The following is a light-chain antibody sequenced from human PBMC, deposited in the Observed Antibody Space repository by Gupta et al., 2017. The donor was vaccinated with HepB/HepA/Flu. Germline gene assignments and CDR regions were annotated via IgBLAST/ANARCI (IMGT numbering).Light chain of an antibody. V-gene: IGKV3-11*01. CDR2: DAS. Sequence: VLPQSPGTLSLSPGERATLSCRASQSLSIYLAWYQQKPGQAPRLLIYDASNRAAGIPARFSGSGSGTDFTLTISSLEPEDSAVYYCQQRSNWRGFTFGPGTKVNIK. CDR1: QSLSIY. CDR3: QQRSNWRGFT. J-gene: IGKJ3*01.